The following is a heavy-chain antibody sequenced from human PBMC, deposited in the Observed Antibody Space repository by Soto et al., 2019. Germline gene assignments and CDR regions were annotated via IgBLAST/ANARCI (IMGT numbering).Heavy chain of an antibody. Sequence: QVQLVQSGAEVKKPGASVKVSCKASGYTFTSYYMHWVRQAPGQGLEWMGIINPSGGSTSYAQKFQGRVPMTRDTSTSTVYMELSSLRSEDTAVYYCARVPRGGGYFDYWGQGTLVTVSS. J-gene: IGHJ4*02. CDR2: INPSGGST. D-gene: IGHD2-15*01. CDR1: GYTFTSYY. V-gene: IGHV1-46*01. CDR3: ARVPRGGGYFDY.